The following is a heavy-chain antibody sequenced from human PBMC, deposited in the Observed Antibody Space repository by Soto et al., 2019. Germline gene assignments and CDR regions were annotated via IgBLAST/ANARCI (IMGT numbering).Heavy chain of an antibody. CDR2: ISGSGGST. Sequence: GESLKISCAASGFTFSSYAMSWVRQAPGKGLEWVSAISGSGGSTYYADSVKGRFTISRDNSKNTLYLQMNSLRAEDTAVYYCAKGFSVLMPPINSFNLYSGQAPLVSV. D-gene: IGHD5-12*01. CDR1: GFTFSSYA. CDR3: AKGFSVLMPPINSFNLY. V-gene: IGHV3-23*01. J-gene: IGHJ4*02.